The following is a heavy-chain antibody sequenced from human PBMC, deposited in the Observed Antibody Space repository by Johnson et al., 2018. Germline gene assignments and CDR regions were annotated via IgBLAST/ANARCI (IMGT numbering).Heavy chain of an antibody. CDR3: AREAYSSGRAGIFAI. D-gene: IGHD3-22*01. J-gene: IGHJ3*02. CDR1: GVTLSNCI. V-gene: IGHV3-30-3*01. CDR2: ISHDEIDK. Sequence: QVQLVQSGGGVVQPGTSXRLSCGVSGVTLSNCIMHWVRQAPGKGLEWVALISHDEIDKQYGDSAKDRFTIYRDISKNTVYLQMNSLRDEETAVYYCAREAYSSGRAGIFAIWGQGTMVTVSS.